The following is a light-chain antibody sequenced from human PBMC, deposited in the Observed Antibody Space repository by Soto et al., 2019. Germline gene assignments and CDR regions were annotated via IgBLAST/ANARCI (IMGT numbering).Light chain of an antibody. V-gene: IGLV2-23*01. CDR1: SSDVGAYNS. Sequence: QSVLAQPASVSGSPGQSITISCTGTSSDVGAYNSVSWYQQHPHRAPQVIIYKGTQRPSGVSNRFSGSTSGNAASLTISALQAEDEADYFCCSYAGGYTYLFGTGTKVTVL. CDR2: KGT. J-gene: IGLJ1*01. CDR3: CSYAGGYTYL.